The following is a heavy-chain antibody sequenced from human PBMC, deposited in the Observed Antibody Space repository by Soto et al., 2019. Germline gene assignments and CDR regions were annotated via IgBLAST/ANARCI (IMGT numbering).Heavy chain of an antibody. CDR2: IRSKTNNYAT. Sequence: EVQLVESGGGLVQPGGSLKLSCAASGFAFGGSAMHWVRQASGKGLEWVGRIRSKTNNYATAYAASGKGRFTISRDDSKNTAYLQMNSLKSEDTAVYYCVRQHYDFWSGYGIDPWGQGTLVTVSS. V-gene: IGHV3-73*01. CDR3: VRQHYDFWSGYGIDP. D-gene: IGHD3-3*01. J-gene: IGHJ5*02. CDR1: GFAFGGSA.